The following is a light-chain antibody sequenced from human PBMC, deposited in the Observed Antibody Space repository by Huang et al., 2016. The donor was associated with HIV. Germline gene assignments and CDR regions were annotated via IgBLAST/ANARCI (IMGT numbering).Light chain of an antibody. J-gene: IGKJ1*01. CDR2: WAS. CDR3: QQYYRLPQT. CDR1: QSVLYRSNSKDY. V-gene: IGKV4-1*01. Sequence: DIVMTQSPDSLTVSLGERATIKCRSSQSVLYRSNSKDYLAWFQHKPGRAPRLLIYWASARESCVPDRFSVSGSGTDFTLTIDRMEAEDAAIYYGQQYYRLPQTFAQVTRVEIK.